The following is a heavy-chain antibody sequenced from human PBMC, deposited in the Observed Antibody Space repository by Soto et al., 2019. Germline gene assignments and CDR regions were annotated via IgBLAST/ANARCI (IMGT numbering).Heavy chain of an antibody. J-gene: IGHJ4*02. Sequence: SVKVSCKASGFTFTSSAVQWVRQARGQRLEWIGWIVVGSGNTNYAQKFQERVTITRDMSTSTAYMELSSLRSEDTAVYYCAAGRRDGYNYAHRFDYWGQGTLVPVSS. D-gene: IGHD5-12*01. V-gene: IGHV1-58*01. CDR2: IVVGSGNT. CDR3: AAGRRDGYNYAHRFDY. CDR1: GFTFTSSA.